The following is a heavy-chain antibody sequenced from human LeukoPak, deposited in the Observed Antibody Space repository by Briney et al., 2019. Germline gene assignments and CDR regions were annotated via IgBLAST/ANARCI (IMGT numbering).Heavy chain of an antibody. CDR3: ARGGLGGLRRNDAFDI. CDR1: GGSISSGDYY. D-gene: IGHD3-16*01. Sequence: SETLSLTCTVSGGSISSGDYYWSWIRQPPGKGPEWIGYIYYSGSTYYNPSLKSRVTISVDTSKNQFSLKLSSVTAADTAVYYCARGGLGGLRRNDAFDIWGQGTMVTVSS. J-gene: IGHJ3*02. V-gene: IGHV4-30-4*01. CDR2: IYYSGST.